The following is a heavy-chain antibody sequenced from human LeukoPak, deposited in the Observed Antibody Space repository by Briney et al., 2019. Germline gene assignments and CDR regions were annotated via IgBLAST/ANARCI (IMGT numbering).Heavy chain of an antibody. D-gene: IGHD3-22*01. CDR2: ISGSGGST. CDR3: AKESRRDYYDSSGYDF. Sequence: GGSLRLSCAASGFTFSSYSMSWVRQAPGKGLEWVSGISGSGGSTYYADSVKGRFTISRDNSKNTLYLQMNSLRAEDTAVYYCAKESRRDYYDSSGYDFWGQGTLVTVSS. J-gene: IGHJ4*02. CDR1: GFTFSSYS. V-gene: IGHV3-23*01.